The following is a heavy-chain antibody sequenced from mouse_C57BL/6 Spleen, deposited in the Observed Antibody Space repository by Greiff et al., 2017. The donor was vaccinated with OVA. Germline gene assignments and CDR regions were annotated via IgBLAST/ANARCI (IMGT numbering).Heavy chain of an antibody. D-gene: IGHD2-2*01. V-gene: IGHV3-6*01. J-gene: IGHJ4*01. CDR1: GYSITSGYY. CDR2: ISYDGSN. CDR3: AREEYGYDGYYAMDY. Sequence: EVKLQESGPGLVKPSQSLSLTCSVTGYSITSGYYWNWIRQFPGNKLEWMGYISYDGSNNYNPSLKNRISITRDTSKNQFFLKLNSVTTEDTATYYCAREEYGYDGYYAMDYWGQGTSVTVSS.